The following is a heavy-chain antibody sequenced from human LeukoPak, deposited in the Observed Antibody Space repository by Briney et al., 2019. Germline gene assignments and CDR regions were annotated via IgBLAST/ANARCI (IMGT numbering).Heavy chain of an antibody. J-gene: IGHJ4*02. CDR2: ISSSSSYI. D-gene: IGHD6-19*01. CDR1: GFTFSSYS. Sequence: PGGSLRLSCAASGFTFSSYSMNWVRQAPGKGLEWVSSISSSSSYIYYADSVKGRFTISRDNAKNSLYLQMNSLRAEDTAVYYWAGSYSSGWYGNFDSWGQGTLVPVS. CDR3: AGSYSSGWYGNFDS. V-gene: IGHV3-21*01.